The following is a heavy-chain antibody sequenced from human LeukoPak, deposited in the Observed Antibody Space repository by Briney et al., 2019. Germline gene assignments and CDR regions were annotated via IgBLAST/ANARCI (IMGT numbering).Heavy chain of an antibody. D-gene: IGHD2-8*01. CDR2: IYYNGLT. CDR3: ARAPTRYCANGICYTSQFDS. CDR1: SGSISTHY. Sequence: SETLSLTCTVSSGSISTHYWNWLRQPPGQGLEWIGYIYYNGLTNYNASLKSRVPMSVDPSKNQFSLKLSSVTAADTAVYYCARAPTRYCANGICYTSQFDSWGQGTLVTVSS. V-gene: IGHV4-59*11. J-gene: IGHJ4*02.